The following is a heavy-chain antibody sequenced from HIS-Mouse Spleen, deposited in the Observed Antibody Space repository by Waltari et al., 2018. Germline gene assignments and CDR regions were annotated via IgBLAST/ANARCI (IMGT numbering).Heavy chain of an antibody. J-gene: IGHJ2*01. Sequence: QLQLQESGPGLVQPSETLSLTCTVSGCSISSISYYWGWLRQPPGKGLEWIGRIYYSGSTYYNPSPKSRVTISVDTSKNQFSLKLSSVTAADTAVYYCAREIPYSSSWYDWYFDLWGRGTLVTVSS. CDR2: IYYSGST. CDR3: AREIPYSSSWYDWYFDL. D-gene: IGHD6-13*01. CDR1: GCSISSISYY. V-gene: IGHV4-39*07.